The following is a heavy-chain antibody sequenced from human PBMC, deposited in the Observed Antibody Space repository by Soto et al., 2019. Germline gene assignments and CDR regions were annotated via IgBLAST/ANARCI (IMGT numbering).Heavy chain of an antibody. CDR3: ARDRIQLWYYFDY. V-gene: IGHV3-33*01. J-gene: IGHJ4*02. CDR2: IWYDGSNK. D-gene: IGHD5-18*01. Sequence: PGGSLRLSCAASGFTFSSYGMHWVRHAPGKGLEWVAVIWYDGSNKYYADSVKGRFTISRDNSKNTLYLQMNSLRAEDTAVYYCARDRIQLWYYFDYWGQGTLVTVSS. CDR1: GFTFSSYG.